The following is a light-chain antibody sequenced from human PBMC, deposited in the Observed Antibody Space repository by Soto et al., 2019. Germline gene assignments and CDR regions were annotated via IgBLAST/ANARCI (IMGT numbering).Light chain of an antibody. CDR1: SSNIGAGYD. V-gene: IGLV1-40*01. CDR2: GNS. CDR3: QSYDSSLSALYV. Sequence: QSVLTQPPSVSGAPGQRVTISCTGSSSNIGAGYDVHWYQQLPGTAPKLLIYGNSNRPSGVPDRFSGSKSGTSASLAITGLQAEDEAYYYCQSYDSSLSALYVXGTGTKV. J-gene: IGLJ1*01.